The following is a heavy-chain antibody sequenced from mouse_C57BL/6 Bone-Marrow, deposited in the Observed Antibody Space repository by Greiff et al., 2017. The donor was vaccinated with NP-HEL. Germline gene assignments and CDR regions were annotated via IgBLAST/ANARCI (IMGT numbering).Heavy chain of an antibody. CDR2: IWRGGST. J-gene: IGHJ4*01. D-gene: IGHD4-1*01. CDR1: GFSLTSYG. V-gene: IGHV2-5*01. Sequence: QVQLQQSGPGLVQPSQSLSITCTVSGFSLTSYGVHWVRQSPGKGLEWLGVIWRGGSTDYNAAFMSRLSITKDNSKSQVFFKMNSLQATDTAIYYCAKNENWEAYYYAMDYWGQGTSVTVSS. CDR3: AKNENWEAYYYAMDY.